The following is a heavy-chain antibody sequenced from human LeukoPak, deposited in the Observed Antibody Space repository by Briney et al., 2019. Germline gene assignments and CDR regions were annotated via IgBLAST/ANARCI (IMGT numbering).Heavy chain of an antibody. D-gene: IGHD3-22*01. J-gene: IGHJ3*02. CDR3: ARDPPRAYYYDSSGYSADAFDI. V-gene: IGHV3-11*05. CDR2: ISSSSSYT. Sequence: TGGSLRLSCAASGFTFSDYYMSWIRQAPGKGLEWVSYISSSSSYTNYADSVKGGFTISRDNAKNSLYLQMNSLRAEDTAVYYCARDPPRAYYYDSSGYSADAFDIWGQGTMVTVSS. CDR1: GFTFSDYY.